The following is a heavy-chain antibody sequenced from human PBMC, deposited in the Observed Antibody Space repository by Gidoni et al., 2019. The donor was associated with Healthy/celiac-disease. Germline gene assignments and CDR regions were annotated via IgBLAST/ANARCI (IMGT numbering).Heavy chain of an antibody. D-gene: IGHD2-8*02. CDR1: GFTFSYYY. J-gene: IGHJ4*02. Sequence: QVQPVESGGGLVKPGWSLSLLCAAPGFTFSYYYMSWIRQAPGKGLEWVSYSRRSGSTIYYADYVKGRLTISRDNAKNSLYLQMNSLRAEDTAVYYCARDRVGLVEPHGLDYWGQGTMVTVSS. V-gene: IGHV3-11*01. CDR3: ARDRVGLVEPHGLDY. CDR2: SRRSGSTI.